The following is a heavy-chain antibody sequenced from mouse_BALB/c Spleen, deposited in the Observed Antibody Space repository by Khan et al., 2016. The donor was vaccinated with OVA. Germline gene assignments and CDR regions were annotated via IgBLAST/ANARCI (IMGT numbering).Heavy chain of an antibody. CDR1: GYTFSSYW. CDR2: ILPGRGHI. D-gene: IGHD2-3*01. V-gene: IGHV1-9*01. Sequence: QVQLKQSGAELMKPGASVKLSCKATGYTFSSYWIEWVKQRPGHGLEWIGEILPGRGHIHYNEKFKGKATFTADTSSNIAYMQLNSLTSEDSAVYCSARDDGPSEGMDYWGQGPSVTVSS. J-gene: IGHJ4*01. CDR3: ARDDGPSEGMDY.